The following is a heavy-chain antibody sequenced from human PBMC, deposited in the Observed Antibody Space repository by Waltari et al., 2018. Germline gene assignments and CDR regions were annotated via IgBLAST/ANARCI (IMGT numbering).Heavy chain of an antibody. CDR2: IKQDGSDK. Sequence: EVQLVESGGGLVQPGGSLRLSCATSGFTFSNYWMSWVRQAPGKGLEWVANIKQDGSDKYYVDSVKGRFTISSDNAKNSLFLQMNSLRVEDTAVYYCARDRGVIVYWGQGTLVTVSS. CDR3: ARDRGVIVY. J-gene: IGHJ4*02. CDR1: GFTFSNYW. D-gene: IGHD3-22*01. V-gene: IGHV3-7*01.